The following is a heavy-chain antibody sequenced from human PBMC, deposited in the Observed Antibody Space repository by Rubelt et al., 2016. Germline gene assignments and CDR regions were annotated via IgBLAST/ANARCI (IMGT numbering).Heavy chain of an antibody. Sequence: QVQLVESGGGVVQPGRSLRLSCAASGFTFSSYGMHWVRQAPGKGLEWVAVISYDGSNKYYADSVKGRFTISRDNAKNSLYLQMNSLRAEDTAVYYCAREKKYDFWGGYGGSWGQGTLVTVSS. V-gene: IGHV3-30*03. D-gene: IGHD3-3*01. CDR3: AREKKYDFWGGYGGS. J-gene: IGHJ4*02. CDR1: GFTFSSYG. CDR2: ISYDGSNK.